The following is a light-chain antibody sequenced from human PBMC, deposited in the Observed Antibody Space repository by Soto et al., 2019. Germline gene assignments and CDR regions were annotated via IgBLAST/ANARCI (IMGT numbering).Light chain of an antibody. CDR3: QQRSNWPPWT. J-gene: IGKJ1*01. Sequence: EIVLTQSPATLSLSPGERATLSCRASQSVSSYLAWYQQKPGQAPRLLIYDASNRGTGIPARFSGIGSGTDFTLTISSLEPEDFAVYYCQQRSNWPPWTFGQGTKVEIK. V-gene: IGKV3-11*01. CDR2: DAS. CDR1: QSVSSY.